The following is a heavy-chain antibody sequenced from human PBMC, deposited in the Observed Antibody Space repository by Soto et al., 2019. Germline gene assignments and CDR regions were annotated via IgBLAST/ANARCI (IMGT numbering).Heavy chain of an antibody. J-gene: IGHJ3*02. Sequence: SVKVSCKASGFTFTSSAVQWVRQARGQRLEWIGWIVVGSGNTNYAQKFQERVTITRDMSTSTAYMELSSLRSEDTAVYYCAAYPEYYYDSSGSHDAFDIWGQGTMVTVS. V-gene: IGHV1-58*01. D-gene: IGHD3-22*01. CDR2: IVVGSGNT. CDR1: GFTFTSSA. CDR3: AAYPEYYYDSSGSHDAFDI.